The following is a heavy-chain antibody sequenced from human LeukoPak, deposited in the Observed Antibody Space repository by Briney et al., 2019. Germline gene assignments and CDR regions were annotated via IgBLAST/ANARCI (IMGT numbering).Heavy chain of an antibody. CDR1: GGSISSYY. D-gene: IGHD4-17*01. CDR3: ARENDYGDFCDC. CDR2: IFTSGNT. V-gene: IGHV4-4*07. Sequence: PSETLSLTCTFSGGSISSYYWSWIRQPAGKGLEWTGRIFTSGNTNYNPSLKSRVTMSVDTSKNQFSLKLSSMTAADTAVYYCARENDYGDFCDCWGQGSLVTVSS. J-gene: IGHJ4*02.